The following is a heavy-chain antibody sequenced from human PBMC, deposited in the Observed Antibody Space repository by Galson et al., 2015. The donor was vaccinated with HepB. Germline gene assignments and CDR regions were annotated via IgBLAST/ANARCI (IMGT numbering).Heavy chain of an antibody. J-gene: IGHJ6*03. CDR3: ARALRYYDFWGGPDFYYYMDV. D-gene: IGHD3-3*01. CDR1: EFTFSSYD. CDR2: IGTAGDT. V-gene: IGHV3-13*01. Sequence: SLRLSCAASEFTFSSYDMHWVRQVTGKGLEWVSGIGTAGDTYYPGSVKGRFTISRENAKNSLYLQMNRLRAGDTAVYYCARALRYYDFWGGPDFYYYMDVWGKGTTVTVSS.